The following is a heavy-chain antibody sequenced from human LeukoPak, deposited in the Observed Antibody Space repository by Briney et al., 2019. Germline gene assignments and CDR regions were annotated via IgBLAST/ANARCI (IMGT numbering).Heavy chain of an antibody. D-gene: IGHD2-21*02. CDR1: GFTFSSYW. J-gene: IGHJ4*02. CDR3: ARDDLAYCGGDCLIDY. V-gene: IGHV3-74*01. Sequence: PGGSLRLSCAASGFTFSSYWMHWVRQAPGKGLVWVSRINSDGSSTSYADSVKGRFTISRDNAKNTLSLQMNSLRAEDTAVYYCARDDLAYCGGDCLIDYWGQGTLVTVSS. CDR2: INSDGSST.